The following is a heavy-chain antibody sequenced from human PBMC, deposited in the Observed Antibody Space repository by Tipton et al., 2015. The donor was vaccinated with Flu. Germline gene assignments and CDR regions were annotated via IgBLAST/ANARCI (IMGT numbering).Heavy chain of an antibody. J-gene: IGHJ4*02. CDR1: GGSFSGYY. D-gene: IGHD3-10*01. V-gene: IGHV4-34*01. Sequence: GLVKPSETLSLTCAVYGGSFSGYYWSWIRQPPGKGLEWIGEINHSGSTNYNPSLKSRVTISVDTSKNQFSLKLSSVTAADTAVYYCARGPSLNNITMVRGVIMECGFDYWGQGTLVTVSS. CDR3: ARGPSLNNITMVRGVIMECGFDY. CDR2: INHSGST.